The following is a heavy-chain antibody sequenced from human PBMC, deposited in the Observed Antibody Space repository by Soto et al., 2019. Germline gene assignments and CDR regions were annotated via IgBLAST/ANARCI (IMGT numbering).Heavy chain of an antibody. V-gene: IGHV3-11*01. CDR3: AKDRMNHNSVWDPFDI. CDR2: ISSSGSTI. CDR1: GFTFSDYY. Sequence: LRLSCAASGFTFSDYYMSWIRQAPGKGLGWASYISSSGSTIYYADSVKGRFTISRDNAKNSLYLQMNSLRAEDTAVYYCAKDRMNHNSVWDPFDIWGQGTMVTVSS. D-gene: IGHD2-15*01. J-gene: IGHJ3*02.